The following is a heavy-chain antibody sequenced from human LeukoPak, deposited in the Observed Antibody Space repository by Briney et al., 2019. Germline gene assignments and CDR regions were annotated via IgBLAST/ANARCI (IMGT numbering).Heavy chain of an antibody. D-gene: IGHD3-10*01. CDR2: IKEDGSEK. V-gene: IGHV3-7*01. CDR3: TRGPPRSGSYYFCLFDP. J-gene: IGHJ5*02. CDR1: GFTFSRYW. Sequence: GGSLRLSCAASGFTFSRYWMSWVRQAPGKGLEWVANIKEDGSEKYSVDSVKGRFTISRDNAKNSLYLQMNSLRAEDTAVYYCTRGPPRSGSYYFCLFDPWGQGTLVIVSS.